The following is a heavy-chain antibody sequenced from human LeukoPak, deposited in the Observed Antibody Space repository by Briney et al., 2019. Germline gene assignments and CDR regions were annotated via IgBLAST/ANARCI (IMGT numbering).Heavy chain of an antibody. J-gene: IGHJ4*02. Sequence: GGSLRLSCAASGFTFSNAWMSWVRQAPGKGLEWVGRINSKTDGGTTDYAAPVKGRFTILRDDSKNTLYLQMNSLKTEDTAVYYCTTDDLEQWLVRGFDYWGQGTLVTVSS. CDR3: TTDDLEQWLVRGFDY. D-gene: IGHD6-19*01. CDR2: INSKTDGGTT. V-gene: IGHV3-15*01. CDR1: GFTFSNAW.